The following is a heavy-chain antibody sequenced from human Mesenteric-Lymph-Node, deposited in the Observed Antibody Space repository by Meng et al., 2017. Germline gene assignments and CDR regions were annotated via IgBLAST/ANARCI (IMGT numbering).Heavy chain of an antibody. CDR2: ISGSGSNT. CDR3: ARDHYRGFDY. Sequence: GGSLRLSCAASGFTFSNYAMTWVCQAPGKGLEWVSGISGSGSNTYYADSVKGRFTISRDNSKNTLYLQMNSLSAEDTAVYYCARDHYRGFDYWGQGTLVTVSS. D-gene: IGHD3-10*01. V-gene: IGHV3-23*01. J-gene: IGHJ4*02. CDR1: GFTFSNYA.